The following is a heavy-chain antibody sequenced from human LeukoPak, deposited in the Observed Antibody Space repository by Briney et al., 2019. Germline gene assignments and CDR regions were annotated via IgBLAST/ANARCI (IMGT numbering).Heavy chain of an antibody. CDR1: GFTFSSYA. V-gene: IGHV3-30-3*01. CDR3: ARSTRTVSLEFDY. CDR2: ISYDGSNK. D-gene: IGHD4-17*01. J-gene: IGHJ4*02. Sequence: GGSLRLSCAASGFTFSSYAMHWVRQAPGKGLEWVAVISYDGSNKYYADSVKGRFTISRDNSKNTLYLQMNSLRAEDTAVYYCARSTRTVSLEFDYWGQGTLVTVSS.